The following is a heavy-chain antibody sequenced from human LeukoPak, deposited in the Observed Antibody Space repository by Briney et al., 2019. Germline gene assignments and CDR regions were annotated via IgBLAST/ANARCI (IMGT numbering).Heavy chain of an antibody. V-gene: IGHV1-69*04. J-gene: IGHJ5*02. CDR3: ARESCSGGSCYGWFDP. D-gene: IGHD2-15*01. Sequence: SVKVSCKASGYTFTSYGISWVRQAPGQGLEWMGRIIPILGIANYAQKFQGRVTITADKSTSTAYMELSSLRSEDTAVYYCARESCSGGSCYGWFDPWGQGTLVTVSS. CDR2: IIPILGIA. CDR1: GYTFTSYG.